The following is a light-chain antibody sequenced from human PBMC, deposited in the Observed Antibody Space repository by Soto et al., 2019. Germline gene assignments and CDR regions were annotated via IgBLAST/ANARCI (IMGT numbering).Light chain of an antibody. V-gene: IGKV1-5*03. CDR1: QTISSW. Sequence: DIQLTQSPSTLSASVGDRVTITCRASQTISSWLAWYQQKPGKAPNLLIYETSNLESGVPSRFSGSGSGTEFTLNISSLQPDDFATDYGQYYNDYCWTFGQGTKVEIK. J-gene: IGKJ1*01. CDR2: ETS. CDR3: QYYNDYCWT.